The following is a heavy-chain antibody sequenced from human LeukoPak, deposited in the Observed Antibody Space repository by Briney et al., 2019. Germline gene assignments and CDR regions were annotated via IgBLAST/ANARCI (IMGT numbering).Heavy chain of an antibody. D-gene: IGHD1-7*01. CDR3: ARVVRNWNYGQLFDY. V-gene: IGHV4-34*01. J-gene: IGHJ4*02. CDR2: INHSGST. CDR1: GGSFSGYY. Sequence: SETLSLTCAVYGGSFSGYYWSWIRQPPGKGLEWIGEINHSGSTNYNPSLKSRVTISVDTSKNQFSLKLSSVTAADTAVYYCARVVRNWNYGQLFDYWGQGTLVTVSS.